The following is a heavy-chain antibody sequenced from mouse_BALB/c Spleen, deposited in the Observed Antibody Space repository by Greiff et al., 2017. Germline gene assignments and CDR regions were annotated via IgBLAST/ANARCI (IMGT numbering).Heavy chain of an antibody. J-gene: IGHJ3*01. CDR2: ISSGGSYT. CDR1: GFTFSSYA. V-gene: IGHV5-9-4*01. Sequence: EVQGVESGGGLVKPGGSLKLSCAASGFTFSSYAMSWVRQSPEKRLEWVAEISSGGSYTYYPDTVTGRFTISRDNAKNTLYLEMSSLRSEDTAMYYCARVDGYSAWFAYWGRGTLVTVSA. D-gene: IGHD2-3*01. CDR3: ARVDGYSAWFAY.